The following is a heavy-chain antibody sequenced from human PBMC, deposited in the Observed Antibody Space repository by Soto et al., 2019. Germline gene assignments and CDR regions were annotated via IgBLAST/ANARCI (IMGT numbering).Heavy chain of an antibody. CDR1: GGSFSGYY. Sequence: SETLSLTCAVYGGSFSGYYWSWIRQPPGKGLEWIGEINHSGSTNYNPSLKSRVTISVDTSKNQFSLKLSSVTAADTAVYYCARAGSSDIAAAAKNFDYWGQGTLVTVSS. CDR2: INHSGST. D-gene: IGHD6-13*01. CDR3: ARAGSSDIAAAAKNFDY. J-gene: IGHJ4*02. V-gene: IGHV4-34*01.